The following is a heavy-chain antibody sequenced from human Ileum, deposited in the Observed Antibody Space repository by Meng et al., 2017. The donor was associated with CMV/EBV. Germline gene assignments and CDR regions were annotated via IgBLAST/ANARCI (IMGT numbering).Heavy chain of an antibody. Sequence: ASVKVSCKTSGYIFNPYHIHWVRQAPGQGLEWIGWIHPSTGGPNYAQMFQGRVTFITDASVRTAYMELSSLTSDDTAMYYCAVLPYISTSMSFWGQGTLVTVSS. CDR3: AVLPYISTSMSF. CDR2: IHPSTGGP. CDR1: GYIFNPYH. D-gene: IGHD2-2*01. J-gene: IGHJ4*02. V-gene: IGHV1-2*02.